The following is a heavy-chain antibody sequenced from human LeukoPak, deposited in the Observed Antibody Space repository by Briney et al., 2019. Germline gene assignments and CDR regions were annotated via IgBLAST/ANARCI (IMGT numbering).Heavy chain of an antibody. J-gene: IGHJ4*02. CDR1: GGTFSSYA. Sequence: SVKVSCKASGGTFSSYAISWVRQAPGQGLEWMGGIIPIFGTANYAQKFQGRVTITRDTSASTAYMELSSLRSEDTAVYYCASSRTDYDILTGYYLLYYFDYWGQGTLVTVSS. CDR3: ASSRTDYDILTGYYLLYYFDY. D-gene: IGHD3-9*01. V-gene: IGHV1-69*05. CDR2: IIPIFGTA.